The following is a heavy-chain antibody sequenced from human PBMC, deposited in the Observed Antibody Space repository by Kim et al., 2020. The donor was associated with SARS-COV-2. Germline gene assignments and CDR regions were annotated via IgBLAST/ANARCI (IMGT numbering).Heavy chain of an antibody. CDR2: ISYDGSNK. CDR3: ASRGVSVVATIEQSISSGWYAVGY. J-gene: IGHJ4*02. CDR1: GFTFSSYG. D-gene: IGHD6-19*01. Sequence: GGSLRLSCAASGFTFSSYGMHWVRQAPGKGLEWVAVISYDGSNKYYADSVKGRFTISRDNSKNTLYLQMNSLRAEDTAVYYCASRGVSVVATIEQSISSGWYAVGYWGQGTLVTVSS. V-gene: IGHV3-30*03.